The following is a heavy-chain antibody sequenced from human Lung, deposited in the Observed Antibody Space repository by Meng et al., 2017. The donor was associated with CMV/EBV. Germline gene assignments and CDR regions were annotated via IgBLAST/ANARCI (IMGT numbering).Heavy chain of an antibody. V-gene: IGHV4-31*03. CDR3: ARTNYGDYNWFDP. Sequence: VRFQELGPGLVKPAPALSLPGTFSVGASSSGGFYWSWIRQHPGKGLEWIGYIYYSGSTYYYPSLRSRVAISIDTSKNQFSLKLTSVTAADTAVYFCARTNYGDYNWFDPWGQGTLVTVSS. CDR2: IYYSGST. J-gene: IGHJ5*02. CDR1: VGASSSGGFY. D-gene: IGHD4-17*01.